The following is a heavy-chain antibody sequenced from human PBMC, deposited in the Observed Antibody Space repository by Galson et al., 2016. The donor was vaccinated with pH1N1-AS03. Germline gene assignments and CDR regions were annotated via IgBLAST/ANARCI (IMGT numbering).Heavy chain of an antibody. V-gene: IGHV1-46*01. CDR2: IDPSGGPT. Sequence: SVKVSCKASGYTLTRYYMHWVRQAPGQGLEWMGIIDPSGGPTTYAPKFQGRITTTTDTSTSTVYMELVSLGSADTTVYYCARRYYFDCWGQGTLVTVSS. CDR1: GYTLTRYY. CDR3: ARRYYFDC. D-gene: IGHD3-16*02. J-gene: IGHJ4*02.